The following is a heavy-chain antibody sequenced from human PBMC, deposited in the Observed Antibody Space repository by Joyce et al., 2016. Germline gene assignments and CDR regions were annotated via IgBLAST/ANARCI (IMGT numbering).Heavy chain of an antibody. D-gene: IGHD1-1*01. J-gene: IGHJ4*02. CDR1: GISVSRTY. Sequence: EVQLRDPGGGLVRPGGSLRLFCAVSGISVSRTYIHWIRQAPGKRPEWVSVIYRGSDTLYADSVKSRFTISRDNSRNMGYLQMNSLRLEDTAIYYCATRPEGTLPIYFFDCWGQGTLVTVSA. CDR2: IYRGSDT. CDR3: ATRPEGTLPIYFFDC. V-gene: IGHV3-66*02.